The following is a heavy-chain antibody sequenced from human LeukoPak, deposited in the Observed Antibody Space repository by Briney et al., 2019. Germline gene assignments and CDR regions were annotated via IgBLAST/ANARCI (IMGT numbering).Heavy chain of an antibody. V-gene: IGHV5-10-1*01. CDR1: GYRFTSYW. CDR2: IDPSDSYT. J-gene: IGHJ6*02. CDR3: ARRGRNYYYGLDV. Sequence: GESLRISCKVSGYRFTSYWINWVRQMPGKGLEWMGRIDPSDSYTKYSPSFQGHVTISADKSISTAYLQWSSLKASDTAMYYCARRGRNYYYGLDVWGQGTTVIVSS. D-gene: IGHD3-16*01.